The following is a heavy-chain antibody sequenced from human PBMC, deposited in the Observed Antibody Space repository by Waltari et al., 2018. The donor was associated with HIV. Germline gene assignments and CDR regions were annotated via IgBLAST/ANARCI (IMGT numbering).Heavy chain of an antibody. CDR2: IYSGGST. J-gene: IGHJ2*01. D-gene: IGHD6-19*01. CDR3: ARDGYSNDWGASWYFDL. CDR1: GFTVSSNY. V-gene: IGHV3-53*01. Sequence: EVQLVESGGGLIQPGGSLRLSCAASGFTVSSNYMSWVRQAPGKGLEWVSVIYSGGSTFYADSVKGRFTVSRDNSKNTLYLQMNSLGAEDTAVYYCARDGYSNDWGASWYFDLWGRGTLITVSS.